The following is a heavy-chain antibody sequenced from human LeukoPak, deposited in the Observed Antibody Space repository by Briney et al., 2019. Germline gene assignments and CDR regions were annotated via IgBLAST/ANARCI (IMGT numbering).Heavy chain of an antibody. CDR1: GGSISSGDYY. CDR2: IYYSGST. J-gene: IGHJ5*02. CDR3: ARGDYPSWFDP. Sequence: SQTPSLTCTVSGGSISSGDYYWSWIRQPPGKGLEWIGYIYYSGSTYYNPSLKSRVTMSVDTSKNQFSLKLSSVTAADTAVYYCARGDYPSWFDPWGQGTLVTVSS. D-gene: IGHD4-17*01. V-gene: IGHV4-30-4*01.